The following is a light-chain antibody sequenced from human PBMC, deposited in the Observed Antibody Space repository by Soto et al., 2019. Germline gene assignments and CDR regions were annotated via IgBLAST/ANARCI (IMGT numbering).Light chain of an antibody. V-gene: IGKV1-39*01. CDR3: QQMYAAPVT. J-gene: IGKJ1*01. CDR2: AAS. CDR1: QSIFRS. Sequence: DIQMTQSPPSLSASVGDRVTITCRASQSIFRSLNWYQQKPGKAPKLLIYAASNLQSGVPSRFSDSESGTEFILTISSLQPEDYATYYCQQMYAAPVTFGQGTKVEIK.